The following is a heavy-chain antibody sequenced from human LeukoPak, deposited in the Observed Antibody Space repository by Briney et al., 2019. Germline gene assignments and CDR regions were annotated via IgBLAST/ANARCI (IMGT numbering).Heavy chain of an antibody. D-gene: IGHD3-3*01. CDR2: IGPNDEGA. CDR1: GYTITGHH. J-gene: IGHJ6*02. Sequence: GGSVKVSCKASGYTITGHHMHWVRQAPGQGLEWMGLIGPNDEGAHYAQKFQGRVTMTRDTSISTDYMELSSLRSEDTAVYYCASTGVTYYDFWSGYYPAYYYGMDVWGQGTTVTVSS. V-gene: IGHV1-2*02. CDR3: ASTGVTYYDFWSGYYPAYYYGMDV.